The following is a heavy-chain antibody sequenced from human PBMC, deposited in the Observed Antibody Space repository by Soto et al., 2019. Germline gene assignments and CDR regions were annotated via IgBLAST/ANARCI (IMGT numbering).Heavy chain of an antibody. V-gene: IGHV4-31*03. CDR1: GDSISVGYS. CDR3: ARDRGSYGMDV. Sequence: QVQLQESGPGLVKPSQTLSLTCTVSGDSISVGYSWSWIRQHPGKGLEWIGYVSPSGTTYYNPSLKSRVSISTDTSKNQFSLEVSSVTAADTAVYYCARDRGSYGMDVWGQGTTVTVSS. CDR2: VSPSGTT. J-gene: IGHJ6*02.